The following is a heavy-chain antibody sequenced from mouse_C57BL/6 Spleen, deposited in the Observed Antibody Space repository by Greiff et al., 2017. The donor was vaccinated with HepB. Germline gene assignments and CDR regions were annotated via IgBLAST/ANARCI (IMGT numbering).Heavy chain of an antibody. CDR2: IYPGSGNT. J-gene: IGHJ4*01. CDR3: ARPLYDYDSYYYAMDY. Sequence: VQLQQSGPELVKPGASVKISCKASGYSFTSYYIHWVKQRPGQGLEWIGWIYPGSGNTKYNEKFKGKATLTADTSSSTAYMQLSSLTYEDSEVYYCARPLYDYDSYYYAMDYWGQGTSVTVSS. D-gene: IGHD2-4*01. V-gene: IGHV1-66*01. CDR1: GYSFTSYY.